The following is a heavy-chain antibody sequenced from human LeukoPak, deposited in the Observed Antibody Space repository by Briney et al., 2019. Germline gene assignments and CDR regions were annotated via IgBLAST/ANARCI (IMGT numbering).Heavy chain of an antibody. CDR3: TREMVRDAFDI. Sequence: SETLSLTCTVSGGSISRDGHYWSWIRQYPGKGLESIGSVSSSGTTTYNPSLKSRVTISLDTSQNQFSLNLRSLTAADTAVYYCTREMVRDAFDIWGQGTMVTVSS. CDR1: GGSISRDGHY. D-gene: IGHD2-8*01. V-gene: IGHV4-31*03. CDR2: VSSSGTT. J-gene: IGHJ3*02.